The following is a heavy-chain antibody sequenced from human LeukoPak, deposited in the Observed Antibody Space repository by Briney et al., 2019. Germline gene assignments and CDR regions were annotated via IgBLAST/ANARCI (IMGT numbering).Heavy chain of an antibody. V-gene: IGHV1-69*06. Sequence: SVKVSCKASGGTFSSYAISWVRQAPGQGLEWMGGITPIFGTANYAQKFQGRVTITADKSTSTAYMELSSLRSEDTAVYYCARDYGDYASKDGPRYYYYYMDVWGKGTTVTVSS. J-gene: IGHJ6*03. CDR2: ITPIFGTA. D-gene: IGHD4-17*01. CDR3: ARDYGDYASKDGPRYYYYYMDV. CDR1: GGTFSSYA.